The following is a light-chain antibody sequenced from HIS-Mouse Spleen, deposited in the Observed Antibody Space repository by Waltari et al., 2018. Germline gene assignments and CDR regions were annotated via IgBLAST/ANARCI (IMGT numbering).Light chain of an antibody. CDR2: KDS. J-gene: IGLJ3*02. CDR1: ALPRQF. CDR3: QSADSSGTNWV. Sequence: SYELTQPPPVSVPPGQTARHTCTGDALPRQFASWYQQKPGQAPVLVIYKDSERPSGIPERFSGSSSGTTVTLTISGVQAEDEADYYCQSADSSGTNWVFGGGTKLTVL. V-gene: IGLV3-25*03.